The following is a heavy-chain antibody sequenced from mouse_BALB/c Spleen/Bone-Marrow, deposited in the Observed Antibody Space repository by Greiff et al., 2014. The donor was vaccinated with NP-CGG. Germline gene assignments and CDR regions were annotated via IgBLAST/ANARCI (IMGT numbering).Heavy chain of an antibody. D-gene: IGHD2-3*01. V-gene: IGHV5-12-1*01. J-gene: IGHJ4*01. CDR3: TRHGGYYPYYYAMDY. CDR2: ISHGGGTT. Sequence: EVKLMESGGGLVKPGGSLKLSCAASGFAFSSHDMSWVRQTPEKRLEWVAYISHGGGTTYYSDTVKGRFTISRDNAKNTLYLQMSGLKSEDTAIYYCTRHGGYYPYYYAMDYWGQGTSVTVSS. CDR1: GFAFSSHD.